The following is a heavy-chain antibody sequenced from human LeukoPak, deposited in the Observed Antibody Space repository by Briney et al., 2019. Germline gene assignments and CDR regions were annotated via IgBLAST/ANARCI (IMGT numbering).Heavy chain of an antibody. CDR3: ARARAHSYGYYYGMDV. CDR1: GGTFSSYA. CDR2: ISAYNGNT. D-gene: IGHD5-18*01. J-gene: IGHJ6*02. V-gene: IGHV1-18*01. Sequence: ASVKVSCKASGGTFSSYAISWVRQAPGQGLEWMGWISAYNGNTNYAQKLQGRVTMTTDTSTSTAYMELRSLRSDDTAVYYCARARAHSYGYYYGMDVWGQGTTVTVSS.